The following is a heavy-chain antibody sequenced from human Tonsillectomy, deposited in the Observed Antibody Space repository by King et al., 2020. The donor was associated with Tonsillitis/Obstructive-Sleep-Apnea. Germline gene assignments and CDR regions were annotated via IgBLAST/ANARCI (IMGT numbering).Heavy chain of an antibody. J-gene: IGHJ4*02. D-gene: IGHD5-12*01. CDR3: ASLPLDPSSYYSGYVGFDY. V-gene: IGHV4-34*01. CDR2: INHSGST. CDR1: GGSFSGYY. Sequence: VQLQQWGAGLLKPSETLSLTCAVYGGSFSGYYWSWIRQPPGKGLEWIGEINHSGSTNYNPSLKSRVTISVDTSKNQFSLKLSSVTAADTAVYYCASLPLDPSSYYSGYVGFDYWGQGTLVTVSS.